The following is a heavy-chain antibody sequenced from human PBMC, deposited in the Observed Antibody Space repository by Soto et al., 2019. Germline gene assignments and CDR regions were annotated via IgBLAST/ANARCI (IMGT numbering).Heavy chain of an antibody. Sequence: ASVKVSCKASGYTFTSYGISWVRQAPGQGLEWMGWISAYNGNTNYAQKLQGRVTMTTDTSTSTAYMGLRSLRSDDTAVYYCAILHSSTRLFDYWGQGTLVTVSS. CDR2: ISAYNGNT. CDR1: GYTFTSYG. V-gene: IGHV1-18*01. J-gene: IGHJ4*02. D-gene: IGHD2-2*01. CDR3: AILHSSTRLFDY.